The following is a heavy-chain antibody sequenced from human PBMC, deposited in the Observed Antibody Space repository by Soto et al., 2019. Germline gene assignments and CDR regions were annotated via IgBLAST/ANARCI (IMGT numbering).Heavy chain of an antibody. V-gene: IGHV1-2*02. Sequence: ASVKVSCKASGYTFTGYYMHWVRQAPGQGLEWMGWINPNSGGTNYAQKFQGRVTMTRDTSISTAYMELSRLRSDDTAVYYCARSDILTGYYYYSMDVWGQGTTVTVSS. D-gene: IGHD3-9*01. J-gene: IGHJ6*02. CDR1: GYTFTGYY. CDR2: INPNSGGT. CDR3: ARSDILTGYYYYSMDV.